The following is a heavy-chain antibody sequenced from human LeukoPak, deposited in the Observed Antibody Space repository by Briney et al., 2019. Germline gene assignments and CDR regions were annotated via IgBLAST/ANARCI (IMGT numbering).Heavy chain of an antibody. V-gene: IGHV1-18*01. CDR3: ARDHSSSCQLLDY. D-gene: IGHD6-13*01. CDR1: GYTFTTFG. J-gene: IGHJ4*02. Sequence: ASVKVSCKTSGYTFTTFGVTWVRQAPRQGLEWMGWISAYNGDTNYAQKFQGRFTMTTDTSTTTAYMELRSLTYDDTAVYYCARDHSSSCQLLDYWGQGTLVTVSS. CDR2: ISAYNGDT.